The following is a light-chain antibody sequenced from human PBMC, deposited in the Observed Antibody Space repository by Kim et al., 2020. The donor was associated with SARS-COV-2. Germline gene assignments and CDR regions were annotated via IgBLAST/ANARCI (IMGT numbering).Light chain of an antibody. V-gene: IGKV1-12*01. Sequence: SASEGDRVTITCPASQRISSWLAWYQQKPGKAPNLLIFAASSLQSGVPSRFSGSGSGTDFSLTISSLQPEDSATYYCQQANSFPYTFGQGTKLEI. CDR3: QQANSFPYT. CDR1: QRISSW. J-gene: IGKJ2*01. CDR2: AAS.